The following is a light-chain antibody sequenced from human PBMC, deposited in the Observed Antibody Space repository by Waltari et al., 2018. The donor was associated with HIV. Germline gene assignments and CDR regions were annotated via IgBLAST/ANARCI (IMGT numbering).Light chain of an antibody. V-gene: IGLV1-44*01. CDR2: GQN. CDR3: SAWDDSLRATV. J-gene: IGLJ1*01. Sequence: QSVMSHPPSASGTPGQTVTISCSGRFSNLGANTVNWYQQIPGTAPRLLIYGQNQRPSGVPYRFSGSMVATSASLIIGGLQSEDEADYYCSAWDDSLRATVFGTGTRVTVL. CDR1: FSNLGANT.